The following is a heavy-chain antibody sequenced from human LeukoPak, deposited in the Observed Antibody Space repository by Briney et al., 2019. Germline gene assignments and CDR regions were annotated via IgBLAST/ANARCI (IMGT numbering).Heavy chain of an antibody. D-gene: IGHD3-3*01. CDR3: AKEGVADFWSGYYYDY. Sequence: GGSLRLSCAAPGFTFNSYNMNWVRQAPGKGLEGVSYISSSSSTIYYPDSVKGRFTISRDNSKNTVYLQMNSLRAEDTAVYYCAKEGVADFWSGYYYDYWGQGTLVTVSS. CDR1: GFTFNSYN. CDR2: ISSSSSTI. V-gene: IGHV3-48*01. J-gene: IGHJ4*02.